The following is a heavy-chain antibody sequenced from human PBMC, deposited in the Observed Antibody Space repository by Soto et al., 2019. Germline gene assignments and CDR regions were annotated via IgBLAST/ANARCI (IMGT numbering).Heavy chain of an antibody. D-gene: IGHD3-22*01. V-gene: IGHV1-69*13. CDR2: IIPIFGTA. J-gene: IGHJ6*02. Sequence: EASVKVSCKASGGTFSSYAISWVRQAPGQGLEWMGGIIPIFGTANYAQKFQGRVTITADESTSTAYMELSSLRSEDTAVYYCAGGMNYYDSSGYYYLYGMDVWGQGTTVTVSS. CDR1: GGTFSSYA. CDR3: AGGMNYYDSSGYYYLYGMDV.